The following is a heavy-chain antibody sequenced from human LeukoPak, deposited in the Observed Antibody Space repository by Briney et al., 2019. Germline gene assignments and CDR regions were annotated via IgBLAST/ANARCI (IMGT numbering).Heavy chain of an antibody. CDR2: FSSDGTNT. CDR3: ARVYYYYYMDV. J-gene: IGHJ6*03. V-gene: IGHV3-74*01. CDR1: GFTFSSYW. Sequence: PGGSLRLSCAASGFTFSSYWMHWVRQAPGTGLVWVSRFSSDGTNTYYADSVKGRFSISRDNAKNTLYLQMNSLRAEDTAMYYCARVYYYYYMDVWGRGTTVTVSS.